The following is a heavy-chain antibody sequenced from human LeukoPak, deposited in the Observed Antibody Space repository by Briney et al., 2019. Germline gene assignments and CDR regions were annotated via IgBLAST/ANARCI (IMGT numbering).Heavy chain of an antibody. CDR1: GGSISSYY. CDR3: ARDHTGYCSSTSCSYYYYYYMDV. CDR2: IYTSGST. J-gene: IGHJ6*03. Sequence: TSSETLSLTCTVSGGSISSYYWSWIRQPAGKGLEWIGRIYTSGSTNYNPSLKSRVTMSVDTSKNQFSLKLSNVTAADTAVYYCARDHTGYCSSTSCSYYYYYYMDVWGKGTTVTVSS. D-gene: IGHD2-2*01. V-gene: IGHV4-4*07.